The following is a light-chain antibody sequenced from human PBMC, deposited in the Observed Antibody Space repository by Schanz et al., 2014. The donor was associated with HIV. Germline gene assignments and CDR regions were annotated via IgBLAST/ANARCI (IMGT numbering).Light chain of an antibody. V-gene: IGLV1-44*01. CDR2: NSY. Sequence: QSVLTQPPSASGTPGQRVTISCSGSSSNIRSNTINWYQQLPGTAPKLLIYNSYHRPSGVPDRFSGSGSATSASLAISGLRSEDEADYHCAAWDDSLKGWVFGGGTKLTVL. CDR3: AAWDDSLKGWV. J-gene: IGLJ3*02. CDR1: SSNIRSNT.